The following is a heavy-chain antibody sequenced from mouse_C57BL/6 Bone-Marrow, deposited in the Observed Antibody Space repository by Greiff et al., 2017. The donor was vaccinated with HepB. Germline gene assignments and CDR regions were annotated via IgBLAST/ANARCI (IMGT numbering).Heavy chain of an antibody. CDR1: GFSLTSYG. CDR2: IWSGGST. Sequence: QVQLKESGPGLVQPSQSLSITCTVSGFSLTSYGVHWVRQSPGKGLEWLGVIWSGGSTDYNAAFISRLSISKDNSKSQVFFKMNSLQADDTAIYYCARGDGGAWFAYWGQGTLVTVSA. CDR3: ARGDGGAWFAY. V-gene: IGHV2-2*01. J-gene: IGHJ3*01. D-gene: IGHD2-3*01.